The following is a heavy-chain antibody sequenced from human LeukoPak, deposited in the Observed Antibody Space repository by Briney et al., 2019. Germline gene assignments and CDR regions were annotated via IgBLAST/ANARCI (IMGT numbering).Heavy chain of an antibody. CDR2: ISDTGNT. D-gene: IGHD2-15*01. CDR1: GFTFSSYG. CDR3: AKAPVTTCRGAFCYPFDY. V-gene: IGHV3-23*01. Sequence: PGGSLRLSCAASGFTFSSYGMSWVRQAPGKGLEWVSAISDTGNTYHADSVKGRFTISRDSSKNTLFLQMNRLRPEDAAVYYCAKAPVTTCRGAFCYPFDYWGLGTLVTVSS. J-gene: IGHJ4*02.